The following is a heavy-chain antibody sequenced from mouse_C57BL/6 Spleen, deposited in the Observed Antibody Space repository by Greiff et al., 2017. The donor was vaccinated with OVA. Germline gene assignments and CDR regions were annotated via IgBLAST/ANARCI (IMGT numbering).Heavy chain of an antibody. CDR1: GYSFTGYF. J-gene: IGHJ4*01. CDR3: ASHRGDYYAMDY. CDR2: INPYNGDT. V-gene: IGHV1-20*01. Sequence: EVQLQQSGPELVKPGDSVKISCKASGYSFTGYFMNWVMQSHGKSLEWIGRINPYNGDTFYNQKFKGKATLTVDKSSSIAHMELRSLTSEDSAVYYCASHRGDYYAMDYWGQGTSVTVSS.